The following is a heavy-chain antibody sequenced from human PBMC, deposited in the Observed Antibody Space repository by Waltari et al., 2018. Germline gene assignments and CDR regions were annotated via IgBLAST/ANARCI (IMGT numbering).Heavy chain of an antibody. CDR3: ARYRTWGQLDSYYYYYGMDV. CDR1: GGTFSSYA. V-gene: IGHV1-69*05. D-gene: IGHD6-6*01. Sequence: QVQLVQSGAEVKKPGSSVKVSCKASGGTFSSYAISWVRQAPGQGLEWMGGIIPIFGTANYAQKFQGRVTITTDESTSTAYMELSSLRSEDTAVYYCARYRTWGQLDSYYYYYGMDVWGQGTTVTVSS. CDR2: IIPIFGTA. J-gene: IGHJ6*02.